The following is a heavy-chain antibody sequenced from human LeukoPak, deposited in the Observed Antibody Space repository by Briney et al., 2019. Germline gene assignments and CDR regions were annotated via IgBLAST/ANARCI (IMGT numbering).Heavy chain of an antibody. CDR3: AKGLRLENWFDP. CDR1: GDSVSSTSVA. Sequence: SQTLSLTCAISGDSVSSTSVAWNWIRQSPPRGLEWLGRTHYRTKWYYEYAVSVKSRVAINPDTSKNQFSLQLNSVTPEDTAVYYCAKGLRLENWFDPWGQGTLVTVSS. J-gene: IGHJ5*02. CDR2: THYRTKWYY. V-gene: IGHV6-1*01. D-gene: IGHD5-12*01.